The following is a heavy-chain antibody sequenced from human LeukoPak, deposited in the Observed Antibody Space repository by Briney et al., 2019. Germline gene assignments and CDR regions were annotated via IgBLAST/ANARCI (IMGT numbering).Heavy chain of an antibody. CDR3: ASSGSFRQQLVK. J-gene: IGHJ4*02. CDR1: GGSINSYY. D-gene: IGHD6-13*01. V-gene: IGHV4-59*01. CDR2: SYYSGST. Sequence: PSESLSLTCTLSGGSINSYYGSWVRPPPGEGLGWIGYSYYSGSTNYNPSLKSRVTISVDTSKNQFSLKLSSVTAADTAGYYCASSGSFRQQLVKWGQGTLVTVSS.